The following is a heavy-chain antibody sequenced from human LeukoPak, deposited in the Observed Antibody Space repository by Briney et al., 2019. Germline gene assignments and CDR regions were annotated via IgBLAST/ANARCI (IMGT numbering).Heavy chain of an antibody. CDR3: ATVYSSSWPIYYYYYYGMDV. J-gene: IGHJ6*04. CDR1: GFTFSSYA. D-gene: IGHD6-13*01. Sequence: PGGSLRLSCAASGFTFSSYAMSWVRQAPGKGLEWVSAISGSGGSTYYADSVKGRFTISRDNSKNTLYLQMNSLRAGDTAVYYCATVYSSSWPIYYYYYYGMDVWGKGTTVTVSS. CDR2: ISGSGGST. V-gene: IGHV3-23*01.